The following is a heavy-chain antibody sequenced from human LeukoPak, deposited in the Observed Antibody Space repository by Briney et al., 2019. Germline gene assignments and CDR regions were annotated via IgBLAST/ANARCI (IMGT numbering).Heavy chain of an antibody. CDR3: AREELQMDY. CDR1: GYSISSGYY. Sequence: SETLSLTCTVSGYSISSGYYWGWIRQPPGKGLEWIGSIYDSGSSYYNPSLKSRVTISVDTSKNQFSLKLSSVTAADTAVYYCAREELQMDYWGQGTLVTVSS. V-gene: IGHV4-38-2*02. D-gene: IGHD1-7*01. J-gene: IGHJ4*02. CDR2: IYDSGSS.